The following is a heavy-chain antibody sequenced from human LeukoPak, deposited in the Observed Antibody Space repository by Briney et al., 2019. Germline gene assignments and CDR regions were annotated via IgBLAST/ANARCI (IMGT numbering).Heavy chain of an antibody. D-gene: IGHD3-10*01. CDR1: GFTFSSYG. Sequence: GGSLRLSCAASGFTFSSYGMHWVRQAPGKGLEWVAVIWYDGSNKYYADSVKGRFTISRDNSKNTLYLQMNSLRAEDTAVYYCARAKLLWFGELSDWGQGTLVTVSS. V-gene: IGHV3-33*01. CDR2: IWYDGSNK. J-gene: IGHJ4*02. CDR3: ARAKLLWFGELSD.